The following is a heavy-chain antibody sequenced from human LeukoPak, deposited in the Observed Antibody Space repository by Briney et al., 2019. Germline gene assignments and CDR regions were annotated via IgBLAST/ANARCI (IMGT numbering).Heavy chain of an antibody. CDR1: GFIFDAHD. CDR2: IRSDGYHT. D-gene: IGHD1-26*01. J-gene: IGHJ4*02. Sequence: GGSLRLSCGASGFIFDAHDMHWARQAPGKGLEWVAFIRSDGYHTYYADSVKGRFTITRGNSKNTLYLQMNSLRLEDMALYYCAKPSGSGVDYWGRGTRVTVSS. V-gene: IGHV3-30*02. CDR3: AKPSGSGVDY.